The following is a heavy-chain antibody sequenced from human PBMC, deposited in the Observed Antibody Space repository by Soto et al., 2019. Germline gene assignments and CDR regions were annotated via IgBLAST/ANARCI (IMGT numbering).Heavy chain of an antibody. J-gene: IGHJ6*02. V-gene: IGHV4-39*01. CDR2: IYYSGST. Sequence: ASETLFLTCTVSGGSISSSSYYWGWIRQPPGKGLEWIGSIYYSGSTYYNPSLKSRVTISVDTSKNQFSLKLSSVTAADTAVYYXARHAQQLDYYYYGMDVWGQGTTVTVSS. D-gene: IGHD6-13*01. CDR3: ARHAQQLDYYYYGMDV. CDR1: GGSISSSSYY.